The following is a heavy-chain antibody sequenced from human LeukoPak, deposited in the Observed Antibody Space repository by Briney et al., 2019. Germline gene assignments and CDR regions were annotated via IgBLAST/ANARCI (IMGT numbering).Heavy chain of an antibody. Sequence: SETLSLTCAVYGGSFSGYYWSWIRQPPGKGLEWIGEINHSGSTNYNPSLKSRVTISVDTSKNQFSLKLSSVTAADTAVYYCARSPHGRKRGCLDYWGQGTLVTVSS. V-gene: IGHV4-34*01. CDR1: GGSFSGYY. CDR2: INHSGST. CDR3: ARSPHGRKRGCLDY. D-gene: IGHD3-10*01. J-gene: IGHJ4*02.